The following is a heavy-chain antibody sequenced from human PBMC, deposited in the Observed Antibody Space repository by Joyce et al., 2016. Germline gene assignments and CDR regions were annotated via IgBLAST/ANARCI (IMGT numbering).Heavy chain of an antibody. CDR3: ASLTTSYFDS. CDR1: GDTLTELS. Sequence: QVQLVQSGAEVKKPGASVKVSCKVSGDTLTELSTHWVRQAPGKGLEWMGGLDPERGEIFYIQEVQGRITMTEDTSRDTAYMELSSLRSEDTAVYYCASLTTSYFDSWGQGTLVTVSS. D-gene: IGHD1-14*01. J-gene: IGHJ4*02. V-gene: IGHV1-24*01. CDR2: LDPERGEI.